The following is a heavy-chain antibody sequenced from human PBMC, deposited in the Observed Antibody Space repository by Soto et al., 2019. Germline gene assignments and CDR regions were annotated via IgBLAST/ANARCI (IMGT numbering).Heavy chain of an antibody. CDR1: GYSFTNYW. CDR2: IYLGDSDT. CDR3: AGVVWFRGMDV. Sequence: PGESLKISCKGSGYSFTNYWIGWVHQMPGKGLEWMGTIYLGDSDTRYSPSFQGRVTISADKSISAAYLQWGSLKASDTAVYYCAGVVWFRGMDVWGQGTPVTVSS. V-gene: IGHV5-51*07. J-gene: IGHJ6*02. D-gene: IGHD3-16*01.